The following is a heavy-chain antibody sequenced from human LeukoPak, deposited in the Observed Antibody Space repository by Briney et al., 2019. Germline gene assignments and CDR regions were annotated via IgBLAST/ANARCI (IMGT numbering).Heavy chain of an antibody. CDR1: GFTFSSYE. J-gene: IGHJ5*02. V-gene: IGHV3-48*03. CDR2: ISSSGSTI. CDR3: ARDGMAAAASPELLNWFDP. Sequence: GGSLRLSCAASGFTFSSYEMNWVRQAPGKGLEWASYISSSGSTIYYADSVKGRFTISRDNAKNSLYLQMNSLRAEDTAVYYCARDGMAAAASPELLNWFDPWGQGTLVTVSS. D-gene: IGHD6-6*01.